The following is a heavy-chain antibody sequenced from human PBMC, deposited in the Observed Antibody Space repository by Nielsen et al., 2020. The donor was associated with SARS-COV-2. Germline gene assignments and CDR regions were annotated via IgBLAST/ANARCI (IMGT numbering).Heavy chain of an antibody. CDR3: AREGRDDSGTERHGMDV. Sequence: GESLKISCRGSEYTFANYWIAWVRQMPGKGLEWMGIIYPGDSDTTYSPSFEGQVTISADESISTTYLQWRSLKASDTAVYYCAREGRDDSGTERHGMDVWGRGTTVTVSS. CDR1: EYTFANYW. D-gene: IGHD3-10*01. CDR2: IYPGDSDT. V-gene: IGHV5-51*01. J-gene: IGHJ6*02.